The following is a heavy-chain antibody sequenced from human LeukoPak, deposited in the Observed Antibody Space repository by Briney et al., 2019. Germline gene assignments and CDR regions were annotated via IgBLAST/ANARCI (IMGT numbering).Heavy chain of an antibody. CDR1: GGAISATS. Sequence: KTSVTLSLTCSEPGGAISATSWSWRGQPQGLGLEWMGYIYSGGSNVYNHSLKSRVTMSEETSKNQLSLSLSPVTAADTAVYYCGWSSSSLNICEHMDVWGKGTTVTVSS. CDR2: IYSGGSN. CDR3: GWSSSSLNICEHMDV. V-gene: IGHV4-59*03. D-gene: IGHD2-2*01. J-gene: IGHJ6*04.